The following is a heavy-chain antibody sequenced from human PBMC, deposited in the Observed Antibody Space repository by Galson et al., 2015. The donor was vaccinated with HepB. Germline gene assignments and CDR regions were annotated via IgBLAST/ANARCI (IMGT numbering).Heavy chain of an antibody. V-gene: IGHV3-9*01. CDR3: AKDIGRYYDFWSGYGLTYDFGLDV. Sequence: SLRLSCAGSGFNFNDYGLHWVRQVPGKGLEWVSGISWNNASVAYADSVKGRFTTSRDNAKNSLFLQMNSLRAEDTALYYCAKDIGRYYDFWSGYGLTYDFGLDVWGQGTTVTVSS. D-gene: IGHD3-3*01. CDR1: GFNFNDYG. J-gene: IGHJ6*02. CDR2: ISWNNASV.